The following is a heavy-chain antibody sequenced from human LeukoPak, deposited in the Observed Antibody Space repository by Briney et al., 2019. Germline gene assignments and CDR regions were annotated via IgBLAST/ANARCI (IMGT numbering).Heavy chain of an antibody. J-gene: IGHJ6*03. Sequence: PGGSLRLSCAASGFTFSSYGMHWVRQAPGKGLEWVAFIRYDGSNKYYADSVKGRFTISRDNSKNTLYLQMNSLRAEDTAVYYCAKLPPPAFGVVIGGWDYYMDVWGKGTTVTVSS. V-gene: IGHV3-30*02. D-gene: IGHD3-3*01. CDR2: IRYDGSNK. CDR1: GFTFSSYG. CDR3: AKLPPPAFGVVIGGWDYYMDV.